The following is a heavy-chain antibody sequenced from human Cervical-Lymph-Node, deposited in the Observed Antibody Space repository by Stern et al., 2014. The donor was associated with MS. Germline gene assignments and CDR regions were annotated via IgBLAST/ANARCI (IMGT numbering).Heavy chain of an antibody. CDR3: ARSTSSWYSWFDP. V-gene: IGHV5-51*01. CDR2: IYPRDSDN. CDR1: GYKFTNYW. D-gene: IGHD6-13*01. J-gene: IGHJ5*02. Sequence: EVQLVESGAEVKKPGESLKISCKGSGYKFTNYWIGWVRQMPGKGLEWMGIIYPRDSDNRYSPSFQDPVTISADKSINAAYLQWSSLKASDSAMYYCARSTSSWYSWFDPWGQGTLVTVSS.